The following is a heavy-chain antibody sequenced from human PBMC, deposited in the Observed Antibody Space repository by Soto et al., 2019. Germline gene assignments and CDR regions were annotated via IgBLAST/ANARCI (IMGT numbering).Heavy chain of an antibody. J-gene: IGHJ5*01. D-gene: IGHD1-1*01. CDR2: INPNTRDT. CDR1: GSSFIGYC. V-gene: IGHV1-2*04. CDR3: VRRALNDYHPFPPSNWFDY. Sequence: XSVKVCCTASGSSFIGYCLHWVRQAPGQGLEWMGRINPNTRDTNYAEKFQCWVTLTTDTSISTTYVEFNRLKSDDTAMYYCVRRALNDYHPFPPSNWFDYWGQGTLVTVSS.